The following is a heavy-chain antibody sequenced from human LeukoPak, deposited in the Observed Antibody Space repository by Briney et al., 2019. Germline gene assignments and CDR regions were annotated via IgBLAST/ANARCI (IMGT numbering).Heavy chain of an antibody. J-gene: IGHJ5*02. D-gene: IGHD3-10*01. CDR3: ARGKFHDYGSGSYRPPAQFDP. CDR2: MNPNSGNT. CDR1: GHTFTSYD. V-gene: IGHV1-8*01. Sequence: EASVKVSCKASGHTFTSYDINWVRQATGQGLEWMGWMNPNSGNTGCAQKFQGRVTMTRNTSISTAYMELSSLRSEDTAVYYCARGKFHDYGSGSYRPPAQFDPWGQGTLVTVSS.